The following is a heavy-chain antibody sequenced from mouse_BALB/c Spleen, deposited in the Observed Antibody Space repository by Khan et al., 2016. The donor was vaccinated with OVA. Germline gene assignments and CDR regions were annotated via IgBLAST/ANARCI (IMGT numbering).Heavy chain of an antibody. D-gene: IGHD2-1*01. J-gene: IGHJ3*01. V-gene: IGHV5-9-3*01. CDR2: ISSDGDYT. CDR1: GFTFSTYA. CDR3: ARSPDGNCAY. Sequence: EVELVESGGGLVKPGGSLKLSCAASGFTFSTYAMSWVRQTPEKRLEWVATISSDGDYTYFPDNVTGRFTISRDNAKNTLCLQMTSLRSEDTAMYYCARSPDGNCAYWGQGTLVTVSA.